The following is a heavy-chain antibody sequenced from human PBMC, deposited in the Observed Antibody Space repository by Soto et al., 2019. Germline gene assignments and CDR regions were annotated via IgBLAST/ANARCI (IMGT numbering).Heavy chain of an antibody. CDR1: GGSISSSNYH. Sequence: QLQLQESGPGLVKPSETLSLTCTVSGGSISSSNYHWGWIRQPPGKGLEWTGSMYYSGSTYYNPSLKTRVTISVDTSKNQFALKLTSVTAADTAVYHFARQVGNSPPGSWGQGTLVTVSS. J-gene: IGHJ4*02. CDR3: ARQVGNSPPGS. CDR2: MYYSGST. V-gene: IGHV4-39*01. D-gene: IGHD1-26*01.